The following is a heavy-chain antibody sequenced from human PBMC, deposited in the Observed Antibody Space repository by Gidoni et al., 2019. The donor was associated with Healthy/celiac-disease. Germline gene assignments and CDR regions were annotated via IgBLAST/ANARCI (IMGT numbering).Heavy chain of an antibody. J-gene: IGHJ5*02. CDR1: GFPVSSNY. CDR3: ASTVPAAMSFWFDP. D-gene: IGHD2-2*01. Sequence: EVQLVESGGGLVQPGGSLRLSCAASGFPVSSNYMSWVRQAPGKGLEWVSVIYSGGSTYYADSVKGRFTISRDNSKNTLYLQMNSLRAEDTAVYYCASTVPAAMSFWFDPWGQGTLVTVSS. CDR2: IYSGGST. V-gene: IGHV3-66*01.